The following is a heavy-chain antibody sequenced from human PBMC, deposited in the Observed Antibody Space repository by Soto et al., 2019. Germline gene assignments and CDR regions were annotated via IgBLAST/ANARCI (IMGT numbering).Heavy chain of an antibody. CDR1: GFIFTNYA. CDR2: IGGRGNSA. J-gene: IGHJ3*01. D-gene: IGHD5-12*01. Sequence: GGSLRLSCAASGFIFTNYAMNWVRQAPGKGLEWVSVIGGRGNSAYYADSVQGRFTISRDNSKNTLSLQMSSLTADDTAIYYCVREGRGSFDFWGRGTMVTVS. V-gene: IGHV3-23*01. CDR3: VREGRGSFDF.